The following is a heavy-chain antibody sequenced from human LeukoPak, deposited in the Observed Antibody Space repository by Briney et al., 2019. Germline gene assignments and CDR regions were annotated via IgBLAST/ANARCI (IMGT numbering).Heavy chain of an antibody. J-gene: IGHJ5*02. CDR2: IYTSGST. V-gene: IGHV4-61*02. Sequence: PSQTLSLTCTVSGGSISSGSYYWSWIRQPAGEGLEWIGRIYTSGSTNHNPSLKSRVTISVDTSKNQFSLKLSSVTAADTAVYYCARDRSVPAAMGWFDPWGQGTLVTVSS. CDR3: ARDRSVPAAMGWFDP. D-gene: IGHD2-2*01. CDR1: GGSISSGSYY.